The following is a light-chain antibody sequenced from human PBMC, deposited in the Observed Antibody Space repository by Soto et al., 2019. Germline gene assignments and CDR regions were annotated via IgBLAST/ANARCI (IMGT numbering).Light chain of an antibody. V-gene: IGKV3-11*01. CDR3: QQRSNWPGYT. CDR2: DAS. J-gene: IGKJ2*01. Sequence: EIVLTQSPATLSLSPGERATLSCRASQSVSSYLAWYQQKPGQAPRLLIYDASNRATGIPARFSGSGSGTDFTLTISSLEPEEFAVYYCQQRSNWPGYTFGQGTKREIK. CDR1: QSVSSY.